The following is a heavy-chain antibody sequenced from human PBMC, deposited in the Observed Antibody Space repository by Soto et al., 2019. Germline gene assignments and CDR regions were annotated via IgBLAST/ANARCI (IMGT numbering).Heavy chain of an antibody. CDR3: AREWGRFHDSGSPTPHHYYYGMDV. Sequence: QVQLVQSAAEVKKPGASVKVSCKASGYTFTSYGISWVRQAPGQGLEWMAWISAYNGNTNYAQKLQGRVTMTTDTSTGTAXXEXRXXRSDDTAGYYCAREWGRFHDSGSPTPHHYYYGMDVWGQGTTVTVSS. CDR2: ISAYNGNT. D-gene: IGHD3-10*01. CDR1: GYTFTSYG. V-gene: IGHV1-18*01. J-gene: IGHJ6*02.